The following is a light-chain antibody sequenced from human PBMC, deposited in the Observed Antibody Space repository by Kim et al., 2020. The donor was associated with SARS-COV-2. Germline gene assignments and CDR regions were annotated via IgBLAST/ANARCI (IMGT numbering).Light chain of an antibody. Sequence: KITISCNGTKSKIVEGYHLYWYRQLPGSAPTHIMFGVGPRPPGVPDRFSGSKSGTSVSLAITGLQVAEEADYYCQTYDSSLSAAVFGGGTQLTVL. CDR2: GVG. V-gene: IGLV1-40*01. J-gene: IGLJ3*02. CDR1: KSKIVEGYH. CDR3: QTYDSSLSAAV.